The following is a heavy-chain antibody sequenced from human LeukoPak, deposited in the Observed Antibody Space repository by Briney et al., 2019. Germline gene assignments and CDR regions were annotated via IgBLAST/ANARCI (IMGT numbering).Heavy chain of an antibody. D-gene: IGHD4-17*01. CDR1: GFTFSSYG. Sequence: PGRSLRLSCAASGFTFSSYGMHWVRQAPGKGLEWVAFIRYDGSNKYYADSVKGRFTISRDNSKNTLYLQMNSLRAEDTAVYYCAKLPTARFDYWGQGTLVTVSS. J-gene: IGHJ4*02. V-gene: IGHV3-30*02. CDR2: IRYDGSNK. CDR3: AKLPTARFDY.